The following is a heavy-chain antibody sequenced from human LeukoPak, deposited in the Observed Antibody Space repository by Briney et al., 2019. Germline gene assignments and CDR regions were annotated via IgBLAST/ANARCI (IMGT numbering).Heavy chain of an antibody. Sequence: KVSCKASGYTFTSYDINWVRQATGQGLEWMGIIYPGDSDTRYSPSFHGQVTISADKSISTAYLQWSSLKASDTAMYYCALMTTGLVLDYWGQGTLVTVSS. V-gene: IGHV5-51*01. J-gene: IGHJ4*02. D-gene: IGHD2-8*01. CDR2: IYPGDSDT. CDR3: ALMTTGLVLDY. CDR1: GYTFTSYD.